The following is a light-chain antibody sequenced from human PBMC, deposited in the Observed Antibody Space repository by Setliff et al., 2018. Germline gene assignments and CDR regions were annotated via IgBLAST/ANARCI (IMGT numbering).Light chain of an antibody. V-gene: IGLV2-8*01. CDR2: EVN. J-gene: IGLJ1*01. CDR1: SSDIGGYKY. CDR3: SSNIGSNNFDV. Sequence: QSALTQPPSAPGSPGQSVTISCTGTSSDIGGYKYVSWYQQHPGKAPKLVIYEVNKRPSGVPDRFSGSKSGNTASLTVSGLQAEDEADYYCSSNIGSNNFDVFGTGTKVTVL.